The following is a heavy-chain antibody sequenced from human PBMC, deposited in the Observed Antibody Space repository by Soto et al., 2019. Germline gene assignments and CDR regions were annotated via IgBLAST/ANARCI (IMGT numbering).Heavy chain of an antibody. D-gene: IGHD6-19*01. V-gene: IGHV4-39*01. CDR1: DGSMRCSIYY. CDR3: ARIRYSSGWYDY. CDR2: IYYSGIT. Sequence: SETLSLTCTVSDGSMRCSIYYWAWLRTPPGKGLDGIGSIYYSGITYYNPSLKSRVTISVDTSKNQFSLKLSSVTAADTAVYYCARIRYSSGWYDYWGQGTQVTVSS. J-gene: IGHJ4*02.